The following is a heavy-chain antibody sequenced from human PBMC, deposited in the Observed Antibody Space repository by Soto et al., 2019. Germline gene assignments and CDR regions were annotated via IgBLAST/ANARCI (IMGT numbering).Heavy chain of an antibody. Sequence: SETLSLTCTVSGGSISSYYWSWIRQPPGKGLEWIGYVYYSGSTNYNPSLKSRVTISVDTSKNQFSLKLSSVTAADTAVYYCASVFPRSSGWHHDYWCPGTLGTAFS. D-gene: IGHD6-19*01. CDR2: VYYSGST. J-gene: IGHJ4*02. V-gene: IGHV4-59*01. CDR3: ASVFPRSSGWHHDY. CDR1: GGSISSYY.